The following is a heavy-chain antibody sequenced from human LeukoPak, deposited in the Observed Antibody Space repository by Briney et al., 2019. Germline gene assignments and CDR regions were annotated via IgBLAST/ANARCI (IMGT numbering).Heavy chain of an antibody. CDR2: MNPNSGNT. CDR3: ARAERRSYDFWGDQHYYYMDV. Sequence: APVKVSCKASGYTFTRYDINWVRQATGQGLEWMGWMNPNSGNTGYAQKFQDRVTITRDTSMSTAYMELSSLRSEDTAVYYCARAERRSYDFWGDQHYYYMDVWGEGTTVTVSS. J-gene: IGHJ6*03. V-gene: IGHV1-8*03. CDR1: GYTFTRYD. D-gene: IGHD3-3*01.